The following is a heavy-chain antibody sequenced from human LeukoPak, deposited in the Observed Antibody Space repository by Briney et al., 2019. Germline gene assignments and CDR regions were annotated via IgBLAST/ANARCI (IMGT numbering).Heavy chain of an antibody. Sequence: GGSLRLSCEASGFIFSSYSMNWVRQAPGKGLEWISKINSGSTTIYYKDSVRGRFTISRDNAKNSLSLQMNNLRVEDTAVYYCARAEDGDDFDIWGQGTMVTVSS. J-gene: IGHJ3*02. D-gene: IGHD5-24*01. CDR3: ARAEDGDDFDI. V-gene: IGHV3-48*01. CDR2: INSGSTTI. CDR1: GFIFSSYS.